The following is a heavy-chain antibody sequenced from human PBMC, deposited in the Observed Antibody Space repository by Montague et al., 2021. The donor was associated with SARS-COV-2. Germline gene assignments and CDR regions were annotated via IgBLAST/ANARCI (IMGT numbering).Heavy chain of an antibody. J-gene: IGHJ4*02. CDR3: ARAPRSIAAAGTASDY. CDR1: GGSISSGGYY. V-gene: IGHV4-31*03. Sequence: TLSLTYTVSGGSISSGGYYWSWIRQHPGKGLEWIGYIYYSGSTYYNPSLKSRVTISVDTSKNQFSLKLSSVTAADTAVYYCARAPRSIAAAGTASDYWGQGTLVTVSS. CDR2: IYYSGST. D-gene: IGHD6-13*01.